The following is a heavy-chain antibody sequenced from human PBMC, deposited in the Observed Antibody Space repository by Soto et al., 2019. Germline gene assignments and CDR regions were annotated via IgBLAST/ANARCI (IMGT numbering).Heavy chain of an antibody. Sequence: GESLKISCQVSGYAFSSYWIAWVRHMPGKCLGWMGIIYPGDSDTRYMPSFQGQVTISVDKSITTAYLQWSSLKASDTAMYYCARGYCTANICAPWVAPWGKGTSVTGSS. CDR3: ARGYCTANICAPWVAP. D-gene: IGHD2-8*01. V-gene: IGHV5-51*01. CDR2: IYPGDSDT. CDR1: GYAFSSYW. J-gene: IGHJ5*02.